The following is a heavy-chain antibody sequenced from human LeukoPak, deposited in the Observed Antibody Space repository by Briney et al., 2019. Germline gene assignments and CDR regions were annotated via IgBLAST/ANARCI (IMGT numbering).Heavy chain of an antibody. J-gene: IGHJ6*04. CDR2: IYYSGST. V-gene: IGHV4-59*01. D-gene: IGHD6-19*01. Sequence: SETLSLTCTVSGGSISSYYWSWIRQPPGKGLEWIGYIYYSGSTNYNPSLESRVTISVDTSKNQFSLKLSSVTAADTAVYYCARDSSGWYTSPMDVWGKGTTVTVSS. CDR3: ARDSSGWYTSPMDV. CDR1: GGSISSYY.